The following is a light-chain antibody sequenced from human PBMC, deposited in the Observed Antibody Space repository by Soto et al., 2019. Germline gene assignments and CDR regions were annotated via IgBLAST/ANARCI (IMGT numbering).Light chain of an antibody. CDR3: QQYGSSPWT. V-gene: IGKV3D-20*01. CDR2: DAS. CDR1: QSVSSNY. J-gene: IGKJ1*01. Sequence: EIVLTQSPGTLSLSXXXXXXXXXXXSQSVSSNYLAWYQQKPGLAPRLLIYDASRRATGIPDRFSGSGSGADFILSISRLEPEDFAVYYCQQYGSSPWTFGQGTKVDIK.